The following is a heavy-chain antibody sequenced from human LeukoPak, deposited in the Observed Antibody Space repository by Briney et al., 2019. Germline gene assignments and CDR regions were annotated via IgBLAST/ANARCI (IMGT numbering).Heavy chain of an antibody. CDR2: INPNSGGT. V-gene: IGHV1-2*02. CDR1: GYTFTSYY. J-gene: IGHJ5*02. CDR3: ARDVEDIVVVVAASPYNWFDP. D-gene: IGHD2-15*01. Sequence: GASVKVSCKASGYTFTSYYMHWVRQAPGQGLEWMGWINPNSGGTNYAQKFQGRVTMTRDTSISTAYMELSRLRSDDTAVYYCARDVEDIVVVVAASPYNWFDPWGQGTLVTVSS.